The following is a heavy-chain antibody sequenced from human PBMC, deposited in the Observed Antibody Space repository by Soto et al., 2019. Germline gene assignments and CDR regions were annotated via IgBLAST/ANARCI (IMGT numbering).Heavy chain of an antibody. CDR1: GFTFTTYW. J-gene: IGHJ5*02. Sequence: GGSLRLSCVASGFTFTTYWMSWVRQAPGKGLQWVANIRQDGGAQYYVDSVKGRFTISRDNAKNSVYLQMDSLRVEDTAVYYCVRGGPGSGSYLGSSWGQGILVTVSS. CDR3: VRGGPGSGSYLGSS. D-gene: IGHD3-10*01. CDR2: IRQDGGAQ. V-gene: IGHV3-7*03.